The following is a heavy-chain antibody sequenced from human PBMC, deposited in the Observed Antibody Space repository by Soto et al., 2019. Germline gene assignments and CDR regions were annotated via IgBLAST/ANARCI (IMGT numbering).Heavy chain of an antibody. CDR1: GGSIGSGGYY. Sequence: QVQLQESGPGLVKPSQTLSLTCTVSGGSIGSGGYYWSWIRQHPGKGLEWIGYIYYSGSTYYNPSLKSRVTISVDTSKNQFSLKLSSVTAADTAVYYCARDYSSSSGYYYYGMDVWGQGTTVTVSS. CDR2: IYYSGST. CDR3: ARDYSSSSGYYYYGMDV. D-gene: IGHD6-6*01. J-gene: IGHJ6*02. V-gene: IGHV4-31*03.